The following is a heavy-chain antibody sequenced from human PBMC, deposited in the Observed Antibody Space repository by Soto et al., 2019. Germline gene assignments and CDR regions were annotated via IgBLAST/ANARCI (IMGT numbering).Heavy chain of an antibody. D-gene: IGHD3-3*01. J-gene: IGHJ6*02. CDR2: IKLDGSEE. Sequence: DVQLAESGGGLIQPGGSLRLSCVASGQTFNRYWMSWVRQAPGKGLGWVANIKLDGSEEYYVDSVKGRFTISRDNAKKPLNVQMNSRRAEDTAMYYSGSPHFDSWSFDCYGMGVWGQGTTVIVSS. CDR1: GQTFNRYW. CDR3: GSPHFDSWSFDCYGMGV. V-gene: IGHV3-7*03.